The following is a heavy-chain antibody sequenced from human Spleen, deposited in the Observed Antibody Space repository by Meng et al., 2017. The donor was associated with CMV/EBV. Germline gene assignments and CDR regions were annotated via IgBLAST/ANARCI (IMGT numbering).Heavy chain of an antibody. CDR2: IYYSVST. CDR1: GGSVSSRSYY. V-gene: IGHV4-61*01. J-gene: IGHJ4*02. D-gene: IGHD1-26*01. CDR3: ARAPIDSGHGIDY. Sequence: GSLRLSCTVSGGSVSSRSYYWSWIRQPPGKGLEWIGYIYYSVSTNYKPSLKSRPTISLDTSKNQFSLKLNSVTAADTAVYYCARAPIDSGHGIDYWGQGTLVTVSS.